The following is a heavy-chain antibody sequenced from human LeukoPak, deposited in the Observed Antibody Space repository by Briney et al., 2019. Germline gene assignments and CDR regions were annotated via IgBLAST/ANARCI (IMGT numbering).Heavy chain of an antibody. CDR2: ISANTGNT. CDR3: ARLAYSYGQYYFDY. CDR1: GYAFSNYG. Sequence: ASVTVSCKASGYAFSNYGITWVRQAPGQGLEWMGWISANTGNTNYAQKFQGRVTMTTDTSTNTAYMELRSLTPDDSAVYYCARLAYSYGQYYFDYWGQGSLVTVSS. D-gene: IGHD5-18*01. V-gene: IGHV1-18*01. J-gene: IGHJ4*02.